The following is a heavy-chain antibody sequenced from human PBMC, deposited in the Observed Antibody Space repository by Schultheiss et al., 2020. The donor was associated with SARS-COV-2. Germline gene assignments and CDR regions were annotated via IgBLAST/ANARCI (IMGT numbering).Heavy chain of an antibody. D-gene: IGHD6-13*01. Sequence: SVKVSCKASGGTFSSYAISWVRQAPGQGLEWMGRIIPILGIANYAQKFQGRVTITADKSTSTAYMELSSLRSEDTAVYYCARDGSSRYYGMDVWGQGTTVNVSS. CDR2: IIPILGIA. J-gene: IGHJ6*02. CDR1: GGTFSSYA. V-gene: IGHV1-69*04. CDR3: ARDGSSRYYGMDV.